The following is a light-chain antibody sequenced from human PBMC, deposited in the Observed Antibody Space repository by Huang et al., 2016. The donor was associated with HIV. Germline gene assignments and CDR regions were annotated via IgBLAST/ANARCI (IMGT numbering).Light chain of an antibody. J-gene: IGKJ3*01. CDR3: MQALQGLV. CDR2: LGA. Sequence: DIVMTQSPLSLPVTPGEPASISCRSSQSLLHSNGYNYWDWYLQKPGQSPQLLIYLGAHRASGVPDRFSGSGSGTYFTLKISMVDAEDVGVYYGMQALQGLVFGPGTTVDIK. CDR1: QSLLHSNGYNY. V-gene: IGKV2-28*01.